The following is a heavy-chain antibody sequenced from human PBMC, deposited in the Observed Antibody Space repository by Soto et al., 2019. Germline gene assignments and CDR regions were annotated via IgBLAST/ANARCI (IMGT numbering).Heavy chain of an antibody. V-gene: IGHV3-23*01. CDR3: AKVVGRIVGATTGPLDL. CDR1: GFTYNA. D-gene: IGHD1-26*01. CDR2: FGHDGQST. J-gene: IGHJ4*01. Sequence: EVQLLESGGGLVQPGGSLRLSCLASGFTYNAINWVRQAPGKGLEWVSGFGHDGQSTYYIVSVRGRFTLSRDNSKNMIYLDMKSLRAEDTAVYYCAKVVGRIVGATTGPLDLWGHGTMVRVSS.